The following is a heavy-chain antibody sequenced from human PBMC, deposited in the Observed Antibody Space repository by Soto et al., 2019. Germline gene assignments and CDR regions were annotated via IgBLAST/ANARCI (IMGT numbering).Heavy chain of an antibody. D-gene: IGHD6-19*01. V-gene: IGHV4-31*03. CDR3: SIAVAGIDAFGI. CDR2: IYYSGST. J-gene: IGHJ3*02. Sequence: QVQLQESGPGLVKPSQTLSLTCTVSGGSISSGGYYWSWIRQHPGKGLEWIGYIYYSGSTYYNPSLKSRVTISVDSSKNPFSLKLSSVTAAATAVYYCSIAVAGIDAFGIWGQGTMVTVSS. CDR1: GGSISSGGYY.